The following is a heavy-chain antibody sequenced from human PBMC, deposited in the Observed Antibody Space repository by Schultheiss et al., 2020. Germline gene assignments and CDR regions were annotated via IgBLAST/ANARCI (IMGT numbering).Heavy chain of an antibody. CDR3: ARAPRTGTTFTWFDP. J-gene: IGHJ5*02. Sequence: GGSLRLSCAASGFTFSSYSMNWVRQAPGKGLEWVAVIWYDGSNKYYVDSVKGRFTISRDNSKNTLYLQMNSLRAEDTAVYYCARAPRTGTTFTWFDPWGQGTLVTGSS. CDR1: GFTFSSYS. D-gene: IGHD1-1*01. V-gene: IGHV3-33*08. CDR2: IWYDGSNK.